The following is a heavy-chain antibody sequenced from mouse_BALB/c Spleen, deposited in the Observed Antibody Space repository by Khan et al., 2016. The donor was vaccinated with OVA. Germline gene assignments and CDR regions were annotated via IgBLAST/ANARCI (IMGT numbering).Heavy chain of an antibody. CDR2: IWSAGST. CDR1: GFSLNNYG. D-gene: IGHD2-4*01. V-gene: IGHV2-2*02. J-gene: IGHJ3*01. Sequence: QVQLKESGPGLVQPSQSLSITCTVSGFSLNNYGVHWVRQSPGKGLEWLGVIWSAGSTDYNAAFISRLTISKDNSRSQVFFTMNSLQPNDTAIYYCARRGYDYGRGALFAYWGQGTLVTVSA. CDR3: ARRGYDYGRGALFAY.